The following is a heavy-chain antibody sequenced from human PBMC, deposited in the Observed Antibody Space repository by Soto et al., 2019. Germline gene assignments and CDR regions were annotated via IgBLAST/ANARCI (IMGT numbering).Heavy chain of an antibody. Sequence: SETLSLTCTVSGDSIGTYYWSWIRQPPGKGLEWIGYIYYSGSTSYNPSLKSRVTISVDTSKNQFSLKLSSVTAADTAVYFCARRVAAPGTAYFYYYMDVWGKGTTVTVSS. CDR2: IYYSGST. J-gene: IGHJ6*03. CDR1: GDSIGTYY. CDR3: ARRVAAPGTAYFYYYMDV. V-gene: IGHV4-59*01. D-gene: IGHD6-13*01.